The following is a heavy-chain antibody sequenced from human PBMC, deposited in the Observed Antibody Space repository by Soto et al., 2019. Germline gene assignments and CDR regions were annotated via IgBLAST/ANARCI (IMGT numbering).Heavy chain of an antibody. V-gene: IGHV4-59*01. CDR1: GGSISSYY. J-gene: IGHJ3*02. D-gene: IGHD2-15*01. CDR3: ARALFCGGGSCYWGAFNI. CDR2: IYYSGST. Sequence: QVQLQESGPGLVKPSETLSLTCTVSGGSISSYYWSWIRQPPGKGLEWIGYIYYSGSTNYNPSLKARVTISVERSKNQFSLKLGSVTAAATALYYWARALFCGGGSCYWGAFNIGGKGKMVPVSS.